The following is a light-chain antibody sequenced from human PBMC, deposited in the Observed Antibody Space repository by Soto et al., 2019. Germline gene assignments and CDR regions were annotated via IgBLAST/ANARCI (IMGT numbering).Light chain of an antibody. CDR3: QQYGSSLPLT. V-gene: IGKV3-20*01. Sequence: EIVLTQSPGTLSLSPGERATLSCRASQSVSSNYLAWYQQKPGQAPRLVIYGASSRATGIPDRFSGSGSGTDFTLTISRLEPEDFAVYYCQQYGSSLPLTFGGGTKVEI. CDR1: QSVSSNY. J-gene: IGKJ4*01. CDR2: GAS.